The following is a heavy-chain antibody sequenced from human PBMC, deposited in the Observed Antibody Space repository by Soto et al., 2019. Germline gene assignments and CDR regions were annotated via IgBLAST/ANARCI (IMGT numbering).Heavy chain of an antibody. V-gene: IGHV4-59*01. CDR2: VYYTGST. J-gene: IGHJ4*02. CDR1: GGSMSNNY. Sequence: QVHLQESGPGLVKPSQTLSLFCNVSGGSMSNNYWPWIRQAPGKGLEWIGYVYYTGSTNYNPSLKSRVSISVDTSKKYCSLSINSVTAADTAVYYCASSLTVTRFDQWGQGTRVTVS. CDR3: ASSLTVTRFDQ. D-gene: IGHD4-17*01.